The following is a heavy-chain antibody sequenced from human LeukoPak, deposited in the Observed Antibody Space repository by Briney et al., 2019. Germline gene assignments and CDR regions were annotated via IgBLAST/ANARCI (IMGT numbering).Heavy chain of an antibody. CDR2: IKSKTDGGRT. D-gene: IGHD3-3*01. Sequence: PGGSLRLSCAASGFTFSYAWMSWVRQAPGKGLEWVGRIKSKTDGGRTDYAAPVTGRFTISRDDSKNTLYLQMNSLKTEDTAVYYCTTDYDFWRGYPPYYFGYWGQGTLVTVSS. CDR3: TTDYDFWRGYPPYYFGY. V-gene: IGHV3-15*01. J-gene: IGHJ4*02. CDR1: GFTFSYAW.